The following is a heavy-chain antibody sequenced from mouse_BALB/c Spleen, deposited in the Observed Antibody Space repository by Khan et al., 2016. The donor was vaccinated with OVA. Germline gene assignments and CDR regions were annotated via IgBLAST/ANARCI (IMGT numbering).Heavy chain of an antibody. J-gene: IGHJ4*01. D-gene: IGHD2-3*01. CDR3: ARDGSRYNYAMDY. CDR1: GHSITSDYA. Sequence: EVQLQESGPGLVKPSQSLSLTCTVTGHSITSDYAWNWIRQFPGNKLEWMGYISYSGSTSYNPSLKSRISITRDTSKNQFFLQLNSVTTEDTATYYCARDGSRYNYAMDYWGQGTAVTVSS. CDR2: ISYSGST. V-gene: IGHV3-2*02.